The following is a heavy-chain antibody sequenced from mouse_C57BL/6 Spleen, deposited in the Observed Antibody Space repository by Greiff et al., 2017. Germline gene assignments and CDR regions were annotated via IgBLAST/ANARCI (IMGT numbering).Heavy chain of an antibody. V-gene: IGHV5-4*01. CDR1: GFTFSSYA. CDR2: ISDGGSYT. Sequence: EVQLVESGGGLVKPGGSLKLSCAASGFTFSSYAMSWVRQTPEKRLEWVATISDGGSYTYYPDNVKGRFTISRDNAKNNLYLQMSHLKSEDTAMYYCARDGIYYDYDDYAMDYWGQGTSVTVSS. J-gene: IGHJ4*01. D-gene: IGHD2-4*01. CDR3: ARDGIYYDYDDYAMDY.